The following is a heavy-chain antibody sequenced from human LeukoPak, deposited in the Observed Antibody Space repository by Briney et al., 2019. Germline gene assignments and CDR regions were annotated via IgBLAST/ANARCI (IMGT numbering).Heavy chain of an antibody. CDR1: GFTFSNHG. V-gene: IGHV3-23*01. CDR2: ISPSADIK. Sequence: GGSLRLSCAASGFTFSNHGMNWVRQAPGKGLEWVSGISPSADIKYYADSVKGRFTISRDNSKNTLYLQMNSLRAEDTAVYYCARNHRIAAAGHLNFDYWGQGTLVTVSS. J-gene: IGHJ4*02. D-gene: IGHD6-13*01. CDR3: ARNHRIAAAGHLNFDY.